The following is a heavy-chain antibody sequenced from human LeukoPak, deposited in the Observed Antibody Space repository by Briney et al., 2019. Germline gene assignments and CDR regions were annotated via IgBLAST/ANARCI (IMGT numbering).Heavy chain of an antibody. CDR3: VSFYETY. CDR1: GNYW. CDR2: INSDGSWT. V-gene: IGHV3-74*01. Sequence: GGSLRLSCVASGNYWMHWVRQVPGQGLVWVSHINSDGSWTSYADSVKGRFTISKDNAKNTVYLQMNSLRAEDTAVYYCVSFYETYWGRGTLVTVSS. J-gene: IGHJ4*02. D-gene: IGHD2/OR15-2a*01.